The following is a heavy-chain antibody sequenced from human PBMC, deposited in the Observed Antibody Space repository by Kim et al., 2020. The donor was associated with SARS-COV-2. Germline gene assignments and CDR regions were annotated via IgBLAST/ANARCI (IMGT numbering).Heavy chain of an antibody. CDR3: ARGMVRGVMEGRPLSNWFDP. V-gene: IGHV4-39*01. Sequence: SETLSLTCTVSGGSISSSSYYWGWIRQPPGKGLEWIGSIYYSGSTYYNPSLKSRVTISVDTSKNQFSLKLSSVTAADTAVYYCARGMVRGVMEGRPLSNWFDPWGQGTLVTVSS. D-gene: IGHD3-10*01. CDR2: IYYSGST. CDR1: GGSISSSSYY. J-gene: IGHJ5*02.